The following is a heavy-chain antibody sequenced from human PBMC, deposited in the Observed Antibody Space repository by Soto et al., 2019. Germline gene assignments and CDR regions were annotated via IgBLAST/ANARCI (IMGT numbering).Heavy chain of an antibody. V-gene: IGHV1-8*01. J-gene: IGHJ6*03. CDR3: ARGKGFLEWLLYYYMDV. CDR2: MNPNSGNT. D-gene: IGHD3-3*01. CDR1: GYTFTSYD. Sequence: ASVKVSCKASGYTFTSYDINWVRQATGQGLEWMGWMNPNSGNTGYAQEFQGRVTMTRNTSISTAYMELSSLRSEDTAVYYCARGKGFLEWLLYYYMDVWGKGTTVTVSS.